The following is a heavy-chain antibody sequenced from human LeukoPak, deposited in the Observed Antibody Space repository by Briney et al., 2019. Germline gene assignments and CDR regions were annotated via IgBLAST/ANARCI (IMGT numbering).Heavy chain of an antibody. CDR2: IYYSGST. V-gene: IGHV4-39*02. Sequence: PSETLSLTCTVSGGSISSSSYYWGWIRQPPGKGLEWIGSIYYSGSTYYNPSLKSRVTISVDTSKNQFSLKLSSVTAADTAVYYCARDALRMVRGVMYYFDYWGQGTLVTVSS. D-gene: IGHD3-10*01. CDR1: GGSISSSSYY. CDR3: ARDALRMVRGVMYYFDY. J-gene: IGHJ4*02.